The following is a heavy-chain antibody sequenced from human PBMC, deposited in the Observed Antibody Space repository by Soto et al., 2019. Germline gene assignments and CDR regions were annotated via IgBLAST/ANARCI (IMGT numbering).Heavy chain of an antibody. Sequence: ASVKVSCKASGYTFTSYGISWVRQAPGQGLEWMGRISAYKGKANYALNFQDRVTISADKSTSTAYMELRSLRPEDTALYYCAKSLVFVDHAYMDVWGKGTTVTVSS. CDR2: ISAYKGKA. CDR1: GYTFTSYG. D-gene: IGHD2-21*01. CDR3: AKSLVFVDHAYMDV. J-gene: IGHJ6*03. V-gene: IGHV1-18*01.